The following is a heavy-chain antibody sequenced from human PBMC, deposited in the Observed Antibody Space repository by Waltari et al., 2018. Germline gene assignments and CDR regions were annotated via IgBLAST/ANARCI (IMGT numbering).Heavy chain of an antibody. CDR3: ARNTAVLRFLEWLPAQFDP. J-gene: IGHJ5*02. V-gene: IGHV4-59*01. CDR1: GGSISSYY. Sequence: QVQLQESGPGLVTPSETLSLTCTVSGGSISSYYWSWIRQPPGTGLEWIGYIYYSGSTNYNPSLKSRVTISVDTSKNQFSLKLSSVTAADTAVYYCARNTAVLRFLEWLPAQFDPWGQGTLVTVSS. CDR2: IYYSGST. D-gene: IGHD3-3*01.